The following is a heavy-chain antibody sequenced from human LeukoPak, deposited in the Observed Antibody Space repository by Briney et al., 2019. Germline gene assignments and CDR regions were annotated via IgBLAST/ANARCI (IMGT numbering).Heavy chain of an antibody. V-gene: IGHV4-59*08. CDR3: AGHDYGDYSFDY. Sequence: SETLSLTCAVSGGSFSGYHWSWIRQPPGKGLEWIGYIYYSGSTNYNPSLKSRVTISVDTSKNQFSLKLSSVTAADTAVYYCAGHDYGDYSFDYWGQGTLVTVSS. CDR2: IYYSGST. D-gene: IGHD4-17*01. J-gene: IGHJ4*02. CDR1: GGSFSGYH.